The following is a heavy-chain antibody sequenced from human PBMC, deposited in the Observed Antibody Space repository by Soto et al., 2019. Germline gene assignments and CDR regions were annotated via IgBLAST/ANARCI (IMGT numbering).Heavy chain of an antibody. V-gene: IGHV5-51*01. D-gene: IGHD1-1*01. Sequence: GESLKISCKGSGYSFTSYWIGWVRQMPGKGLEWMGIIYPGDSDTRYSPSFQGQVTISADKSISTAYLQWSSLKASDTAMYYCARRPSARNDNWYFDLWGRGTLVTVSS. CDR3: ARRPSARNDNWYFDL. CDR1: GYSFTSYW. J-gene: IGHJ2*01. CDR2: IYPGDSDT.